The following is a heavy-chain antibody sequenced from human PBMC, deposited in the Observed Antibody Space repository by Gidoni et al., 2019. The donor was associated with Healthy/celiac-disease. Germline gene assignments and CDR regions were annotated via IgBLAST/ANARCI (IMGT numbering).Heavy chain of an antibody. J-gene: IGHJ4*02. CDR1: GCSISSGRYY. CDR3: ARSRGSSTDY. CDR2: IYTSGST. V-gene: IGHV4-61*02. D-gene: IGHD6-6*01. Sequence: VQLQQSAPGLVKPSQTLSLTCPVSGCSISSGRYYWSWIRQPAGKGLEWIGSIYTSGSTNYNPSLKSRVTISVDTSKNQLSLKLSAVTAAETAVYYCARSRGSSTDYWGQGTLVTVSS.